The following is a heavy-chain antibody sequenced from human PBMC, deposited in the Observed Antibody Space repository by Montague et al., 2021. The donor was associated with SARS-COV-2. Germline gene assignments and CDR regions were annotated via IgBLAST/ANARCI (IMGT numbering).Heavy chain of an antibody. D-gene: IGHD2-15*01. V-gene: IGHV4-39*02. Sequence: SETLSLTCSVSGVSISSSGYYWGWVRQPPGKGLEWIGSVHYSGGSNYNPSLESRVTMSVDTSKSSFSLRLRSVTGADTAVYYCGRGITNWWALGDWGQGILVTVSS. CDR3: GRGITNWWALGD. CDR2: VHYSGGS. J-gene: IGHJ4*02. CDR1: GVSISSSGYY.